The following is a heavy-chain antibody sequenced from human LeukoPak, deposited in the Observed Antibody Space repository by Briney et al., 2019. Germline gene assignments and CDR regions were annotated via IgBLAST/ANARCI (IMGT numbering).Heavy chain of an antibody. V-gene: IGHV1-8*01. CDR1: GYTFITYD. Sequence: ASVKVSCKASGYTFITYDINWVRQATGQGLEWMGWMNPNSGNTGYAQKFRGRVTMTRNTSISTAYMELSSLRSEDTAVYYCARGRKDERPYYYDVWGKGTTVTISS. J-gene: IGHJ6*04. D-gene: IGHD3-10*01. CDR3: ARGRKDERPYYYDV. CDR2: MNPNSGNT.